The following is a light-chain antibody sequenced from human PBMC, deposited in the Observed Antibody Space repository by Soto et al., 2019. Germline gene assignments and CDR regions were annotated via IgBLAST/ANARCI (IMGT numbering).Light chain of an antibody. V-gene: IGLV2-14*01. J-gene: IGLJ1*01. Sequence: QSALTQPASVSGSPGQSITISCTGASSDIGGYNYVSWYQQHPGKAPKLMIYEVTNRPSGVSNRFSGSKSDNTASLTISGLQXXDEAXXYCSSYTSTSTLYVFGTGTKLTVL. CDR1: SSDIGGYNY. CDR2: EVT. CDR3: SSYTSTSTLYV.